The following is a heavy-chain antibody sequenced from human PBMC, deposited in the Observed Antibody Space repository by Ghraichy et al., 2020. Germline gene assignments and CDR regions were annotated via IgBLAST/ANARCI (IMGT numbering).Heavy chain of an antibody. Sequence: LSLTCAASGFTFSSYAMHWVRQAPGKGLEWVAVISYDGSNKYYADSVKGRFTISRDNSNNTLYLQMNSLRAEDTAVYYCARGLLEMATILDYYYGMDVWGQGTTVTVSS. CDR3: ARGLLEMATILDYYYGMDV. J-gene: IGHJ6*02. D-gene: IGHD5-24*01. CDR1: GFTFSSYA. CDR2: ISYDGSNK. V-gene: IGHV3-30*04.